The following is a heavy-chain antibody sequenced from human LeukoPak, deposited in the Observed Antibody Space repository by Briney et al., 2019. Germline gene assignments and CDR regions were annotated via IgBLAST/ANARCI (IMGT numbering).Heavy chain of an antibody. CDR1: GYTFTSYG. V-gene: IGHV1-18*01. J-gene: IGHJ3*02. CDR3: ATNIQEYYDFWSGFAFDI. Sequence: ASVKVSCKASGYTFTSYGISWVRQAPGQGLEWMGWISAYNGNTNYAQKLQGRVTMTTDTSTSTAYMELRSLRSDDTAVYYCATNIQEYYDFWSGFAFDIWGQGTMVTVS. CDR2: ISAYNGNT. D-gene: IGHD3-3*01.